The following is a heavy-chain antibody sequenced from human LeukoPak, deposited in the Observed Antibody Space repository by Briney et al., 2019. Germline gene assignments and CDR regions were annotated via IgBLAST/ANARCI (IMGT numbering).Heavy chain of an antibody. CDR1: GGSIDSSSYY. CDR3: ARRVGFYGSGSLNYFDP. D-gene: IGHD3-10*01. CDR2: IFRTGST. V-gene: IGHV4-39*02. Sequence: SETLSLTCAVSGGSIDSSSYYWGWIRQPPGKGLEWIGSIFRTGSTYYSASLKSRVSISVDTSKNHIALKLTSVTASDTAVYFCARRVGFYGSGSLNYFDPWGQGILVTVSS. J-gene: IGHJ5*01.